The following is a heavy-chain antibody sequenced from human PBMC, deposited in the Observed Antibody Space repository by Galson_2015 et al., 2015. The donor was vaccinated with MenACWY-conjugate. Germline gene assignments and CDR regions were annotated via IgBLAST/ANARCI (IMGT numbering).Heavy chain of an antibody. D-gene: IGHD6-13*01. CDR2: ISGSGAST. J-gene: IGHJ4*02. Sequence: SLRLSCAASGFSFRIYGMTWVRQAPGKGLEWLSAISGSGASTSYADSVKGRFTISRDNSKNTLYLQMNSLRVEDTAIYYCAKERISSWPISYFDYGGQGTLVLVSS. CDR3: AKERISSWPISYFDY. V-gene: IGHV3-23*01. CDR1: GFSFRIYG.